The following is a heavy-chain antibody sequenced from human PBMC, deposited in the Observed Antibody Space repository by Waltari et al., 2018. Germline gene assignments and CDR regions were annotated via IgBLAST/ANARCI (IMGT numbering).Heavy chain of an antibody. D-gene: IGHD5-18*01. Sequence: QLQLQESGPGLVKSSETLSLTCTVSGGSISSSSYYWGWIRQPPGKGLVWIGTIYYTGSTYYNPSLKSRVTISIDTSKNQFSLNLSSVTAADTAVYYCSRRIQQNGMDLWGQGTTVTVSS. CDR2: IYYTGST. CDR3: SRRIQQNGMDL. CDR1: GGSISSSSYY. J-gene: IGHJ6*02. V-gene: IGHV4-39*01.